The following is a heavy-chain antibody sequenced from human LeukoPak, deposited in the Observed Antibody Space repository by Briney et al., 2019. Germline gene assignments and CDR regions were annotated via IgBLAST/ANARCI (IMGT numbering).Heavy chain of an antibody. CDR2: IYYSGST. V-gene: IGHV4-59*01. J-gene: IGHJ3*02. CDR3: ARNSYYDNSGEGAFDI. Sequence: SETLSLTCTVSGGSISSYYWSWIRQPPGKGLEWLGYIYYSGSTNYNPSLKSRVTISVDTSKNQFSLKLSSVTAADTAVYYCARNSYYDNSGEGAFDIWGQGTMVTVSS. CDR1: GGSISSYY. D-gene: IGHD3-22*01.